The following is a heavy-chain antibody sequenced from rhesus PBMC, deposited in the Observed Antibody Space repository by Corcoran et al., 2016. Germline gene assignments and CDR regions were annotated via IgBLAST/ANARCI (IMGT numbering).Heavy chain of an antibody. V-gene: IGHV3S5*01. Sequence: EVQLVESGGGLVQPGGSMRLSCAASGFTFSSYGMSWVRQAPGKGREWVSYISKGGGRTYNADSVEVRFTIARDNSKNTLSLKMNSLRAEDTAVYYCAKVDNWNYFAFDFWGQGLRVTVSS. CDR2: ISKGGGRT. CDR1: GFTFSSYG. J-gene: IGHJ3*01. D-gene: IGHD1-26*01. CDR3: AKVDNWNYFAFDF.